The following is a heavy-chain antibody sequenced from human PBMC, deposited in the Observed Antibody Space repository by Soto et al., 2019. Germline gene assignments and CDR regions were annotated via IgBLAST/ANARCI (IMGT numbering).Heavy chain of an antibody. D-gene: IGHD5-18*01. CDR2: ISSSSSYI. V-gene: IGHV3-21*01. CDR3: ASYVYTSMDGLYYFDL. Sequence: GGSLRLSCAGSGFAFTSSPMNWVRQAPGRGLEWVSSISSSSSYIYYADSVKGRFTISRDNAKNSLYLQMTSLRAEDTAVCYCASYVYTSMDGLYYFDLWGQGTLVTVYS. CDR1: GFAFTSSP. J-gene: IGHJ5*02.